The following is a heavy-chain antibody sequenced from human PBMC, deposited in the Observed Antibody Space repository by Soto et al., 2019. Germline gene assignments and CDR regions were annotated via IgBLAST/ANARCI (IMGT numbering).Heavy chain of an antibody. J-gene: IGHJ3*02. CDR2: ISSSSSTI. CDR1: GFTFSSYS. Sequence: EVQLVESGGGLVQPGGSLRLSCAASGFTFSSYSMNWVRQAPGKGLEWVSYISSSSSTIYYADSVKGRFTISRDNAKNSLYLQMNSLRDEDTAVYYCARDYYDGSGYYYESAFDIWGQGTMVTVSS. CDR3: ARDYYDGSGYYYESAFDI. V-gene: IGHV3-48*02. D-gene: IGHD3-22*01.